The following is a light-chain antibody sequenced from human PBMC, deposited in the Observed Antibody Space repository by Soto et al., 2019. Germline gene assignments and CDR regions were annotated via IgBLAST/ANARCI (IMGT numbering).Light chain of an antibody. Sequence: EIVLTQSPATLSLSPGERATLSCRASESVNNYLAWYRQKPGQAPRLLIYDASNRATGIPARLSGSGSGIDFTLTISSLEPEDFAVYYCQQRRNWPLTFGGGTKVEIK. CDR1: ESVNNY. V-gene: IGKV3-11*01. CDR2: DAS. J-gene: IGKJ4*01. CDR3: QQRRNWPLT.